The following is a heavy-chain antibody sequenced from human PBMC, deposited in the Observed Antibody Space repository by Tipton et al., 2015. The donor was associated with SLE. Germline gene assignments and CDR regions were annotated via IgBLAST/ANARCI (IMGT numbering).Heavy chain of an antibody. J-gene: IGHJ4*02. CDR2: ISWGGGST. Sequence: SLRLSCAASGFTFGSYAMHWVRQAPGKGLEWVSLISWGGGSTYYADSVKGRFTISRDNSKNSLYLQMNSLRTEDTALYYCAKDGPTRGGWEDWGQGTLVTVSS. CDR3: AKDGPTRGGWED. V-gene: IGHV3-43*01. CDR1: GFTFGSYA. D-gene: IGHD6-19*01.